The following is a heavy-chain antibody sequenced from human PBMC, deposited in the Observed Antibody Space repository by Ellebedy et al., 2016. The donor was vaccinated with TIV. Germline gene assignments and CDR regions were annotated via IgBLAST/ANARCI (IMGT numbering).Heavy chain of an antibody. CDR1: GFTFSNYA. V-gene: IGHV3-23*01. CDR2: ISGSNT. D-gene: IGHD4-23*01. CDR3: ARDPVDVGPAFDI. J-gene: IGHJ3*02. Sequence: GESLKISCAASGFTFSNYAMCWVRQAPGKGLEWVSTISGSNTYYADSVRGRPTISRDNSRNTLYLQINSLRAEDTAVYYCARDPVDVGPAFDIWGQGTMVTVSS.